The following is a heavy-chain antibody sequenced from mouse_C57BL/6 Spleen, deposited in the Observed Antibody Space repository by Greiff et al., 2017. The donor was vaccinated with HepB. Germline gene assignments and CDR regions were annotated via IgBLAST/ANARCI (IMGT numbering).Heavy chain of an antibody. CDR3: AIGPYDGYYGFAY. J-gene: IGHJ3*01. Sequence: EVQLQESGPGLVKPSQSLSLTCSVTGYSITSGYYWNWIRQFPGNKLEWMGYISYDGSNNYNPSLKNRISITRDTSKNQFFLKLNSVTTEDTATYYCAIGPYDGYYGFAYWGQGTLVTVSA. CDR1: GYSITSGYY. V-gene: IGHV3-6*01. D-gene: IGHD2-3*01. CDR2: ISYDGSN.